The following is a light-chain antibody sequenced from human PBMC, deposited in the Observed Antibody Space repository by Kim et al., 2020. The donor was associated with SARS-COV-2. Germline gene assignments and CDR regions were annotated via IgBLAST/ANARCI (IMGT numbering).Light chain of an antibody. CDR1: QTVHTS. Sequence: IEMTQSPSTLSASVGDRVTITCRASQTVHTSLAWYQQKPGEVPRLLIYKASTLMSGVPSRFSGSGSGTQFTLTIDSLQPDDFATYSCQQYDSHPYTFGQGTKLEI. CDR2: KAS. CDR3: QQYDSHPYT. J-gene: IGKJ2*01. V-gene: IGKV1-5*03.